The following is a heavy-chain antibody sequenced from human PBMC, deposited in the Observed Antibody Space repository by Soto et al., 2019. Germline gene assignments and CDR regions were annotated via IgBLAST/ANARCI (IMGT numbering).Heavy chain of an antibody. CDR3: ARDVYDFWSGTTDAFDI. D-gene: IGHD3-3*01. CDR2: INAGNGNI. J-gene: IGHJ3*02. Sequence: ASVKVSCKASGYTFTSYAMHWVRQAPGQRLEWMGWINAGNGNIKYSQKFQGRVTITRDTSTSTAYMELRSLRSDDTAVYYCARDVYDFWSGTTDAFDIWGQGTMVTVSS. CDR1: GYTFTSYA. V-gene: IGHV1-3*01.